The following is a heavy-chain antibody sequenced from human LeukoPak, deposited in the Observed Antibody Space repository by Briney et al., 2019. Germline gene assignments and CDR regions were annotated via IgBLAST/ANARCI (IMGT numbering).Heavy chain of an antibody. CDR3: ARARINYDSSGYGRSGAFDI. CDR1: GGSISSYY. J-gene: IGHJ3*02. Sequence: SETLSLTCTVSGGSISSYYWSWIRQPPGKGLEWIGYIYYSGSTNYNPSLKSRVTISVDTSKNQFSLKLSSVTAADTAVYYCARARINYDSSGYGRSGAFDIWGQGTMVTVSS. D-gene: IGHD3-22*01. CDR2: IYYSGST. V-gene: IGHV4-59*01.